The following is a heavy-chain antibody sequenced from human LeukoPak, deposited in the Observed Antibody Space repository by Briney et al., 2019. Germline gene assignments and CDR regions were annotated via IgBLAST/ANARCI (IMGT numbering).Heavy chain of an antibody. CDR3: ARGYSSSSGRGDY. J-gene: IGHJ4*02. V-gene: IGHV1-2*02. D-gene: IGHD6-6*01. CDR2: INPNSGGT. Sequence: GASVKVSCKASGYTFTGYYMHWVRQAPGQGLEWMGWINPNSGGTNYAQKFQGRVTMTRDTSISTAYMELSSLRSEDTAVYYCARGYSSSSGRGDYWGQGTLVTVSS. CDR1: GYTFTGYY.